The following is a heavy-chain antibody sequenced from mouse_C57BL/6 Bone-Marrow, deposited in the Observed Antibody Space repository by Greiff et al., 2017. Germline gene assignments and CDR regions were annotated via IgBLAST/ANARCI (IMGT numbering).Heavy chain of an antibody. Sequence: VQRVESGGDLVKPGGSLKLSCAASGFTFSSYGMSWVRQTPDKRLEWVATISSGGSYTYYPDSVKGRFTISRDNAKNTLYLQMSSLKSEDTAMYYCARLDSSGYFDYWGQGTTLTVSS. D-gene: IGHD3-2*02. CDR2: ISSGGSYT. V-gene: IGHV5-6*01. CDR3: ARLDSSGYFDY. J-gene: IGHJ2*01. CDR1: GFTFSSYG.